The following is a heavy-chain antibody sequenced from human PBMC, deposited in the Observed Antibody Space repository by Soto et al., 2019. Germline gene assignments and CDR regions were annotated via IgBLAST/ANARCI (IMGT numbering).Heavy chain of an antibody. D-gene: IGHD1-1*01. CDR3: ARDYNSSPRYFDL. CDR1: GGTFSSYT. V-gene: IGHV1-69*04. J-gene: IGHJ2*01. Sequence: SVKVSCKASGGTFSSYTLNWVRQAPGQGLEWMGRIIPILGIANYAQKFQGRVTITADKSTTTAYMELSSLRSEDTAVYYCARDYNSSPRYFDLWGRGTLVTVSS. CDR2: IIPILGIA.